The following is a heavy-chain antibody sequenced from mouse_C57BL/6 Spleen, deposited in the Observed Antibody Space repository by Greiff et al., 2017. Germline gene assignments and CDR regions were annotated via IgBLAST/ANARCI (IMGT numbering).Heavy chain of an antibody. D-gene: IGHD2-1*01. CDR3: ASYGNYGAMDY. V-gene: IGHV5-9*01. CDR2: ISGGGGNT. J-gene: IGHJ4*01. Sequence: EVMLVESGGGLVTPGGSLKLSCAASGFTFSSYTMSWVRQTPEKRLEWVATISGGGGNTYYPDSVKGRFTISRDNAKNTLYLQMSSLRSEDTALYYCASYGNYGAMDYWGQGTSVTVSS. CDR1: GFTFSSYT.